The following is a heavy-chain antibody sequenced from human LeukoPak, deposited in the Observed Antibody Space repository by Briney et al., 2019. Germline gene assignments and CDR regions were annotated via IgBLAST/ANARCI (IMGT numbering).Heavy chain of an antibody. V-gene: IGHV3-66*04. D-gene: IGHD3-22*01. CDR3: ARPYYYDSSGHSRYGMDV. J-gene: IGHJ6*02. CDR2: IYSGGST. Sequence: GGSLRLSCAASGFTVSSNYMSWVRQAPGKGLEWVSVIYSGGSTYYADSVKGRFTISRDNSKNTLYLQMNSLRAEDTAVYYCARPYYYDSSGHSRYGMDVWGQGTTVTVSS. CDR1: GFTVSSNY.